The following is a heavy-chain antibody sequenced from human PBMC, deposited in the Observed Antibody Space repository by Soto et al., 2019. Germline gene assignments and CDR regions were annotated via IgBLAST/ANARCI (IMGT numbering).Heavy chain of an antibody. CDR3: ARSGAINSSWSFFDY. V-gene: IGHV4-31*03. D-gene: IGHD6-13*01. CDR2: IYYSGST. CDR1: GGSISSGGYY. J-gene: IGHJ4*02. Sequence: QVQLQESGPGLVKPSQTLSLTCTVSGGSISSGGYYWSWIRQHTGKVLEWIGYIYYSGSTYYNPSLKGRVTISGDTSKNQFTLKLSSVTTADTAVYYCARSGAINSSWSFFDYWGQGTLVTVSS.